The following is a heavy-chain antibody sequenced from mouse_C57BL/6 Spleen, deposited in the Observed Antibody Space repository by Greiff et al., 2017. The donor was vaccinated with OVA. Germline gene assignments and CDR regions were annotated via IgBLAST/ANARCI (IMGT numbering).Heavy chain of an antibody. V-gene: IGHV1-26*01. CDR2: INPNNGGT. Sequence: EVQLQQSGPELVKPGASVKISCKASGYTFTDYYMNWVKQSHGKSLEWIGDINPNNGGTSYNQKFKGKATLTVDKSSSTAYMELRSLTSEDSSVYYCARSGYYDPYYFDYWCQGTTLTVSS. CDR3: ARSGYYDPYYFDY. J-gene: IGHJ2*01. D-gene: IGHD2-4*01. CDR1: GYTFTDYY.